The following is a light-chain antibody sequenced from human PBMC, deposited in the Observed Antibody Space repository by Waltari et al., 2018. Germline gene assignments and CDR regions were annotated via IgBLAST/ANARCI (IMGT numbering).Light chain of an antibody. CDR3: QQYNRWPPIT. CDR1: QSVSSN. Sequence: EIVMPQSPATLSVSPGETATLSCRASQSVSSNVAWYQKKPGQAPRLLIYDASTRATSIPARFRGSGSGTEFTLTISSLQSEDFAVYYCQQYNRWPPITFGQGTRLEIK. V-gene: IGKV3-15*01. CDR2: DAS. J-gene: IGKJ5*01.